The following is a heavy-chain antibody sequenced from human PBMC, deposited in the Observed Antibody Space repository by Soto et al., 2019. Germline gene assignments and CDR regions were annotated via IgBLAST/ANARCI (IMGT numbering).Heavy chain of an antibody. CDR3: ARDRSGTSDY. CDR2: ISSDGNNK. J-gene: IGHJ4*02. Sequence: QVQLLESGGGVVQPGNSVRISCAASGFTFSSYAMHWVRQAPGKGLEWVSIISSDGNNKYYGDSVKGRFTISRDNSKNTLYLQMNSLRVEDTAVYYCARDRSGTSDYWGQGPLVAVSS. D-gene: IGHD1-1*01. CDR1: GFTFSSYA. V-gene: IGHV3-30-3*01.